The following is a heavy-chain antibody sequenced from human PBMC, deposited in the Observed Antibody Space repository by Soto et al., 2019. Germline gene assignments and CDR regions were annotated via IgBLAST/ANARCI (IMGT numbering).Heavy chain of an antibody. CDR2: IFYCRST. Sequence: PSETLSLTCAVSGGSISSNTWWSWVRQSPGQWLEWIGEIFYCRSTSYSPPLKSRVTISVANSKNHFSLNLTSVTAADTAVYYCARVYSGSYSDSWGQGTLVTVSS. J-gene: IGHJ4*02. CDR1: GGSISSNTW. D-gene: IGHD1-26*01. V-gene: IGHV4-4*02. CDR3: ARVYSGSYSDS.